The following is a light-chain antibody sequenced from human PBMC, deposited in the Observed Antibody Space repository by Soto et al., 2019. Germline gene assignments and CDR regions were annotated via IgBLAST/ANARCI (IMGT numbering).Light chain of an antibody. CDR3: QQYYSIPYT. CDR1: QTLLLSSNNRNC. CDR2: WAS. J-gene: IGKJ2*01. V-gene: IGKV4-1*01. Sequence: DIVMTQSPDSLAVSLGERATINCKSSQTLLLSSNNRNCLTWYQQKPGQPPRLLIYWASNREPGVPDRFSASGSVTDFTLHINGLQADDVAVYCCQQYYSIPYTFGQGTKLEIK.